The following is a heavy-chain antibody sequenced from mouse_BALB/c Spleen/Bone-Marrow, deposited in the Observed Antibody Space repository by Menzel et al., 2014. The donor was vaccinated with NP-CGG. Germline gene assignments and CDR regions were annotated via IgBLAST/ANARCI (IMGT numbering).Heavy chain of an antibody. CDR1: GYSFTGYN. CDR2: VDPYYGSP. D-gene: IGHD2-4*01. CDR3: ARSGDYDIYYAMDY. Sequence: VQLQQSGPELEKPGASVKISCKASGYSFTGYNMNWVKQYNGQSLEWIGNVDPYYGSPIYNQKFKGKATLTVDKSSSTAYMQLERLTSEDSAVYYCARSGDYDIYYAMDYWGQGTSVTVSS. V-gene: IGHV1-39*01. J-gene: IGHJ4*01.